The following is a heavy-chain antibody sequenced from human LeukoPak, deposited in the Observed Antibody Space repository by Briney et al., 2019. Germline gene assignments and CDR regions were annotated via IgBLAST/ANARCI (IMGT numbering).Heavy chain of an antibody. D-gene: IGHD6-13*01. CDR3: ARSPHSSSWYPFAP. V-gene: IGHV4-4*07. CDR1: GGSISSYY. Sequence: SETLSLTCTVSGGSISSYYWSWIRQVAGKGLEWIGRIYTSGSTNYNPSLKSRVTMSVDTSKNQFSLKLTSVTAADTAVYYCARSPHSSSWYPFAPWGQGTLVTVSS. CDR2: IYTSGST. J-gene: IGHJ5*02.